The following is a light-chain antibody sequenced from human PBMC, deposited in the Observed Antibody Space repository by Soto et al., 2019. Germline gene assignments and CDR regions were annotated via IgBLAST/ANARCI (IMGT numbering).Light chain of an antibody. CDR2: EVS. J-gene: IGLJ2*01. V-gene: IGLV2-8*01. Sequence: QSALTQPPAASGSPGQSVTISCTGTSSDVGVYNFVSWYQQHPGKAPKLMIYEVSERPSGVPDRFSGSKSGNTASLTVSGLQAEDEADYYCSSYAGSNIVVFGGGTKLTVL. CDR3: SSYAGSNIVV. CDR1: SSDVGVYNF.